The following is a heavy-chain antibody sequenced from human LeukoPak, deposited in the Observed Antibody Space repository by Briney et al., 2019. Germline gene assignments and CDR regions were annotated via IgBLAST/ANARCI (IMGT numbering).Heavy chain of an antibody. Sequence: GGSLRLSCAASGLTFSDHYMDWVRQAPGKGLEWVGRTRNKANSYTTEYAASVKGRFTISRDDSKNSLYLQMNSLKTEDTAVYYCARGPDYFDYWGQGTLVTLSS. CDR1: GLTFSDHY. V-gene: IGHV3-72*01. CDR3: ARGPDYFDY. J-gene: IGHJ4*02. CDR2: TRNKANSYTT.